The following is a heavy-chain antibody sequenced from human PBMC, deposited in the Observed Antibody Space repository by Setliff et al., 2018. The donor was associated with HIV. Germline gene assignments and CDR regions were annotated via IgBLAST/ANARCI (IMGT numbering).Heavy chain of an antibody. CDR3: ARAHYDIGNYYMDV. CDR2: INNSGST. CDR1: GGSFSGCY. J-gene: IGHJ6*03. D-gene: IGHD3-9*01. V-gene: IGHV4-34*01. Sequence: SETLSLTCAVYGGSFSGCYWTWIRQPPGKGLEWIGEINNSGSTNYDPSLKSRVTISVDTSKNQFSLKLRSVTAADTAVYYCARAHYDIGNYYMDVWGKGTTVTVSS.